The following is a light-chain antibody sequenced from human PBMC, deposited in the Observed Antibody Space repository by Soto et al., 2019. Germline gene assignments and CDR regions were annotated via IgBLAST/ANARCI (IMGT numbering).Light chain of an antibody. V-gene: IGKV3-11*01. CDR1: QSVXYY. Sequence: EIVLTQSTATLSLSPGESATLSCRASQSVXYYFAWYQQKPGQAPRVLXYDASNRATGSPARCSGSGSGTDFTLPISRLEPEDVSAYYCQQYGRAIRTVGQGTRLEIK. CDR3: QQYGRAIRT. CDR2: DAS. J-gene: IGKJ5*01.